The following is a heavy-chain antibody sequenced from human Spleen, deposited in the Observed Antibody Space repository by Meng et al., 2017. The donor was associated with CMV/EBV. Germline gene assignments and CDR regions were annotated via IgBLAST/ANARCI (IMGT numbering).Heavy chain of an antibody. V-gene: IGHV3-48*04. Sequence: GESLKISCAASGFTFSNYWMNWVRQAPGKGLEWVSYISSSSSTIYYADSVKGRFTISRDNAKNSLYLQMNSLRAEDTAVYYCARDDMHGVRVFDYWGQGTLVTVSS. CDR1: GFTFSNYW. CDR2: ISSSSSTI. D-gene: IGHD2-15*01. J-gene: IGHJ4*02. CDR3: ARDDMHGVRVFDY.